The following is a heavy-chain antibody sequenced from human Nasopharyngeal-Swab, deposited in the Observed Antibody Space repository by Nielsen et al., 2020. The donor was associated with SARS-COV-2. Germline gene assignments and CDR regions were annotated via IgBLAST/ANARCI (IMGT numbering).Heavy chain of an antibody. J-gene: IGHJ2*01. CDR2: IVVGSGYT. V-gene: IGHV1-58*01. D-gene: IGHD1/OR15-1a*01. Sequence: SVKVSCKASGFTFTSSAVQWVRQARGQRLEWIGWIVVGSGYTNYAQKFQERVTITRDMSTSTAYMEVSSLRSEDTAVYFCAADPQTTMAHWYFDLWGRGTLVTVSS. CDR3: AADPQTTMAHWYFDL. CDR1: GFTFTSSA.